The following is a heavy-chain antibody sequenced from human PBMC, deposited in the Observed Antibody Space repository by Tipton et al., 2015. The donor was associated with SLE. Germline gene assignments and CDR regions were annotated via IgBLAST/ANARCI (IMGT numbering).Heavy chain of an antibody. J-gene: IGHJ6*02. CDR3: ARTWDYDFWSGYYMRYYYYGMDV. V-gene: IGHV4-34*01. CDR1: GGSFSGYY. Sequence: TLSLTCAVYGGSFSGYYWSWIRQPPGKGLEWIGEINHSGGTNYNPSLKSRVTISVDTSKNQFSLKLRSVTAADTAVYYCARTWDYDFWSGYYMRYYYYGMDVWGQGTTVTVSS. CDR2: INHSGGT. D-gene: IGHD3-3*01.